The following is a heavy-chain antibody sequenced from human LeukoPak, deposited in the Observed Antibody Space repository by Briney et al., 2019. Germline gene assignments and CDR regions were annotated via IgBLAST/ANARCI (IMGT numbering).Heavy chain of an antibody. V-gene: IGHV3-21*01. Sequence: PGGSLRLSCAASGFTFSSYSMNWVRQAPGKGLEWVSSISSSSSYIYYADSVKGRFTISRDNAKNSLYLQMNSLRAEDTAVYYCARGPSGVGQEYYFDYWGQGTLATVSS. CDR2: ISSSSSYI. J-gene: IGHJ4*02. CDR3: ARGPSGVGQEYYFDY. CDR1: GFTFSSYS. D-gene: IGHD7-27*01.